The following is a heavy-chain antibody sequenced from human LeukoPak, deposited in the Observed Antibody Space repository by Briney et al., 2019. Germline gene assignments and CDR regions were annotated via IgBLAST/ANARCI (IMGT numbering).Heavy chain of an antibody. D-gene: IGHD2-15*01. CDR3: ARGLYCSGGSCYWGDAFDI. J-gene: IGHJ3*02. Sequence: SQTLSLTCTVSGGSISSGGYYWSWIRQHPGKGLEWIGYIYYSGSTYYNPSLKSRVTISVDTSKNQSSLKLSSVTAADTAVYYCARGLYCSGGSCYWGDAFDIWGQGTMVTVSS. CDR1: GGSISSGGYY. CDR2: IYYSGST. V-gene: IGHV4-31*03.